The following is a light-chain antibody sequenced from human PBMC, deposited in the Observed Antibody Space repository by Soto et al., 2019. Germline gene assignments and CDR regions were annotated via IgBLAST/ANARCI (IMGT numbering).Light chain of an antibody. CDR3: AARDDSLSGFVV. Sequence: QSVLTQPPSASGTPGQRVTISCSGSSSNIGSSYVYWYQQLPGTAPKLLIYRNNQRPSGVPDRFSGSKSGTSASLAISGLRSEDEADYYCAARDDSLSGFVVFGGGTQLTVL. V-gene: IGLV1-47*01. J-gene: IGLJ2*01. CDR2: RNN. CDR1: SSNIGSSY.